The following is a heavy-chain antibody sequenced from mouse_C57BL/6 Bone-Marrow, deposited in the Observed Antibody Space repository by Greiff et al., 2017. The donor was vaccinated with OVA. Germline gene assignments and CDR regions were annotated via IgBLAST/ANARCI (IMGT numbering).Heavy chain of an antibody. D-gene: IGHD1-1*01. Sequence: QVQLKQSGAELARPGASVKLSCKASGYTFTSYGISWVKQRTGQGLEWIGEIYPRSGNTYYNEQFKGKATLTADKSSSTAYMELRSLTSEDSAVYFCAVITTVVADWYFDVWGTGTTVTVSS. J-gene: IGHJ1*03. CDR3: AVITTVVADWYFDV. CDR1: GYTFTSYG. CDR2: IYPRSGNT. V-gene: IGHV1-81*01.